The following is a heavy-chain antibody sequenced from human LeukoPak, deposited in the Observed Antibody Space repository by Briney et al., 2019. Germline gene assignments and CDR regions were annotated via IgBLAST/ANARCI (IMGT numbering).Heavy chain of an antibody. CDR1: GFTFNHYA. CDR2: ISNNGGYT. Sequence: PGGSLRLSCAASGFTFNHYAMNWVRQAPGKGLEWVSAISNNGGYTYYADSVQGRFTISRDNSKSTLCLQMNSLRAEDTAVYYCAKQLGYCSDGSCYFPYWGQGTLVTVSS. D-gene: IGHD2-15*01. CDR3: AKQLGYCSDGSCYFPY. J-gene: IGHJ4*02. V-gene: IGHV3-23*01.